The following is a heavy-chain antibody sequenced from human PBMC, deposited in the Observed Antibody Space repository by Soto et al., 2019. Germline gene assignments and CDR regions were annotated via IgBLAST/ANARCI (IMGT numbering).Heavy chain of an antibody. J-gene: IGHJ4*02. D-gene: IGHD2-15*01. V-gene: IGHV1-2*04. CDR2: INPNSGGT. CDR3: ARGLRYCSGGSCYQDLDY. Sequence: GASVKVSCKASGYTFTCYYMHWVRQAPGQGLEWMGWINPNSGGTNYAQKFQGWVTMTRDTSISTAYMELSRLRSDDTAVYYCARGLRYCSGGSCYQDLDYWGQGTLVTVSS. CDR1: GYTFTCYY.